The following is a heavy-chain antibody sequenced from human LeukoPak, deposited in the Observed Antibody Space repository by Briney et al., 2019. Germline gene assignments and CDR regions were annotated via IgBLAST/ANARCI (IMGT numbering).Heavy chain of an antibody. CDR2: INHSGST. V-gene: IGHV4-34*01. J-gene: IGHJ4*02. CDR1: GGSFSGYY. Sequence: PSETLSLTCAVYGGSFSGYYWSWIRQPPGKGLEWIGEINHSGSTNYNPSLKSRVTISVDTSKNQFSLKLSSMTAADTAVYYCARARVHYYGSEKTYYFDYWGQGTLVTVSS. D-gene: IGHD3-10*01. CDR3: ARARVHYYGSEKTYYFDY.